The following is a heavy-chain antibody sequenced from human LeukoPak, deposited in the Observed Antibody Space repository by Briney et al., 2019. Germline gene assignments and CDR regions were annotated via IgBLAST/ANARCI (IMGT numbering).Heavy chain of an antibody. J-gene: IGHJ4*02. CDR1: GITLSNYG. D-gene: IGHD3-22*01. V-gene: IGHV3-23*01. CDR3: AKRGVVIRVILVGFHKEAYYFDS. Sequence: GSLRLSCAVSGITLSNYGMSWVRQAPGKGLEWVSGISDSGSTTKYADSVKGRFTISRDNPKNTLYLHMNSLRAEDTAVYFCAKRGVVIRVILVGFHKEAYYFDSWGQGALVTVSS. CDR2: ISDSGSTT.